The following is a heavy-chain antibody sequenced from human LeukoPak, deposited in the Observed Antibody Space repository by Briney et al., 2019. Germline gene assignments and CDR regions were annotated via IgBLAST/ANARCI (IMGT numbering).Heavy chain of an antibody. Sequence: SETLSLACTVSGGSISSYYWRWIRQPPGKGLEWIGYIYYSGSTNYNPSLKSRVTISVDTSKNQFSLKLSSVTAADTAVYYCARRLGSWMTTAPYYYYGMVVWGQGTTVTVSS. CDR1: GGSISSYY. CDR3: ARRLGSWMTTAPYYYYGMVV. D-gene: IGHD4-11*01. V-gene: IGHV4-59*08. J-gene: IGHJ6*02. CDR2: IYYSGST.